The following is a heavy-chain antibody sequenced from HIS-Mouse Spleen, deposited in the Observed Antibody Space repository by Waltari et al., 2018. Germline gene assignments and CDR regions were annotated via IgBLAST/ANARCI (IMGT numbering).Heavy chain of an antibody. CDR3: ARVNSSFDY. V-gene: IGHV4-34*01. CDR2: INHSGST. J-gene: IGHJ4*02. CDR1: GGSFSGYY. D-gene: IGHD6-13*01. Sequence: QVQLQQWGAGLLKPSETLSLTCAVHGGSFSGYYWSWIRYPPGKGLEWIGEINHSGSTNYNPSLKSRVTISVDTSKNQFSLKLSSVTAADTAVYYCARVNSSFDYWGQGTLVTVSS.